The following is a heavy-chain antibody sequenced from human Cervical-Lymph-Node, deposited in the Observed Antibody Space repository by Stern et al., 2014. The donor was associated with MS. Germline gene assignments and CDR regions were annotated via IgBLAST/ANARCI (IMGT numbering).Heavy chain of an antibody. CDR2: ISTCGART. D-gene: IGHD3-10*01. V-gene: IGHV3-23*04. CDR1: GFDFSLYG. Sequence: EVQLEESGAGLVQPGGSLRLSCVASGFDFSLYGMNWVRQAPGKGLEWVSGISTCGARTSYTASVKGRFTISRDNSKNTLHLQMYSLRADDTAVYYCAKDPAEVRGDPHDYWGQGTLVTVSS. CDR3: AKDPAEVRGDPHDY. J-gene: IGHJ4*02.